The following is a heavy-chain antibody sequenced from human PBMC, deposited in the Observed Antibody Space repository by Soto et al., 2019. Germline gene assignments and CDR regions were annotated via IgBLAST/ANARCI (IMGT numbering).Heavy chain of an antibody. D-gene: IGHD2-2*02. CDR3: ARVRGAPMSVVVPAAIRDYYYYGMDV. CDR2: ISSSSSYI. V-gene: IGHV3-21*01. CDR1: GFTFSSYS. J-gene: IGHJ6*01. Sequence: GSLRLSCAASGFTFSSYSMNWVRQAPGKGLEWVSSISSSSSYIYYADSVKGRFTISRDNAKNSLYLQMNSLRAEDTAVYYCARVRGAPMSVVVPAAIRDYYYYGMDVWGQGTTVTVSS.